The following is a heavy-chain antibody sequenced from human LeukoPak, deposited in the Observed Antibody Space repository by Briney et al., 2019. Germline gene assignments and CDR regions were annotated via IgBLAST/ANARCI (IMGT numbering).Heavy chain of an antibody. D-gene: IGHD6-19*01. J-gene: IGHJ4*02. V-gene: IGHV1-2*02. CDR2: INPNSGGT. CDR3: ARDEPGRYISGWSRHPRDY. CDR1: GYTFTSYA. Sequence: ASVKVSCKASGYTFTSYAMHWVRQAPGQGLEWMGWINPNSGGTNYAQKFQGRVTMTRDMSISTAYMELSRLNSDDTAVYYCARDEPGRYISGWSRHPRDYWGQGTLVTVSS.